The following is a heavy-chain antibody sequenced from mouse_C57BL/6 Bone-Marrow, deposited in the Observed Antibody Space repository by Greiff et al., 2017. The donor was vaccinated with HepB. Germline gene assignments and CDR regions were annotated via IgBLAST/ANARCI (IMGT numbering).Heavy chain of an antibody. Sequence: EVKLMESGGGLVKPGGSLKLSCAASGFTFSSYAMSWVRQTPEKRLEWVATISDGGSYTYYPDNVKGRFTISRDNAKNNLYLQMSHLKSEDTAMYYCARGNYYVSREVDYWGQGTTLTVSS. V-gene: IGHV5-4*03. CDR1: GFTFSSYA. D-gene: IGHD1-1*01. J-gene: IGHJ2*01. CDR3: ARGNYYVSREVDY. CDR2: ISDGGSYT.